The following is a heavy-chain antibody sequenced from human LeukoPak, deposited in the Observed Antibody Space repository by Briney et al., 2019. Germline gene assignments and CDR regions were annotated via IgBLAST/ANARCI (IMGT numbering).Heavy chain of an antibody. J-gene: IGHJ4*02. CDR2: ISWNSGSI. V-gene: IGHV3-9*03. CDR1: GFTFDDYA. D-gene: IGHD5-18*01. CDR3: AKDHGYSYGRGFDY. Sequence: GGSLRLSCAASGFTFDDYAMHWVRQAPGKGLEWVSGISWNSGSIGYADSVKGRFTISRDNAKNSLYLQMNSLRAGDMALYYCAKDHGYSYGRGFDYWGQGTLVTVSS.